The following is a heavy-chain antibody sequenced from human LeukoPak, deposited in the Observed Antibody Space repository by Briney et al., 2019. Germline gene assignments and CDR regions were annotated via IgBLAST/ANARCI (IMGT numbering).Heavy chain of an antibody. V-gene: IGHV1-69*13. J-gene: IGHJ5*02. CDR1: GGTFSSYA. CDR2: IIPIFGTA. D-gene: IGHD3-10*01. Sequence: GASVKVSCKASGGTFSSYAIGWVRQAPGQGLEWMGGIIPIFGTANYAQKFQGRVTITADESTSTAYMELSSLRSEDTAVYYCAREGYYGSGSYSSSWFDPWGQGTLVTVSS. CDR3: AREGYYGSGSYSSSWFDP.